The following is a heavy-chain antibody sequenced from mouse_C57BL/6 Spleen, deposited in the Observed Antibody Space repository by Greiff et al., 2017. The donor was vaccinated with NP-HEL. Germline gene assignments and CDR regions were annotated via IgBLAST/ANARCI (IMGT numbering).Heavy chain of an antibody. CDR1: GYTFTDYE. CDR3: TKGGHDYDGDY. D-gene: IGHD2-4*01. V-gene: IGHV1-15*01. Sequence: QVHVKQSGAELVRPGASVTLSCKASGYTFTDYEMHWVKQTPVHGLEWIGAIDPETGGTAYNQKFKGKAILTADKSSSTAYMELRSLTSEDSAVYYCTKGGHDYDGDYWGQGTTLTVSS. J-gene: IGHJ2*01. CDR2: IDPETGGT.